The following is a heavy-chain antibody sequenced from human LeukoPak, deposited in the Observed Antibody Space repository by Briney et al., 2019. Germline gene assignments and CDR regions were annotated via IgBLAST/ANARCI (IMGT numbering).Heavy chain of an antibody. J-gene: IGHJ6*03. V-gene: IGHV4-34*01. CDR1: GGSFSGYY. CDR2: INHSGST. Sequence: SETLSLTCAVYGGSFSGYYWSWIRQPPGKGLEWIGEINHSGSTNYNPSLKSRVTISVDTSKNQFSLKLSSVTAADTAVYYCARVGNRLAMDVWGKGTTVTVSS. D-gene: IGHD1-26*01. CDR3: ARVGNRLAMDV.